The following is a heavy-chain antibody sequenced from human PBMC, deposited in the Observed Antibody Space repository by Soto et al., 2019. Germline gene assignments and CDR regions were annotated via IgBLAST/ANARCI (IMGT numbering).Heavy chain of an antibody. CDR2: IYDTDSA. Sequence: QVQLQESGPGLVKPSQTLSLTCNVSGESISSGGYYWSWIRHHPGKGLEWIGYIYDTDSAYYNPSLKSRVTISMDTSKNQFAMRLSSVTAADTAVYYCARASSSSSAADYWGQGILGTVSS. CDR1: GESISSGGYY. J-gene: IGHJ4*02. V-gene: IGHV4-31*03. D-gene: IGHD6-6*01. CDR3: ARASSSSSAADY.